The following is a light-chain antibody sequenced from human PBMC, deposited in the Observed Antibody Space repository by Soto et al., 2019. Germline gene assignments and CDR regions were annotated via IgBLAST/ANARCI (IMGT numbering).Light chain of an antibody. J-gene: IGLJ1*01. CDR2: EVT. V-gene: IGLV2-14*01. CDR1: SGDVGKYNY. CDR3: SSYATTSHV. Sequence: QSVLTQPASVSGSPGQSITISCTGTSGDVGKYNYVSWYQQHPGKAPKLMIHEVTGRPSGVSNRFSGAKSGNTASLTISGLQAEDEADYYCSSYATTSHVFGTGTKLTVL.